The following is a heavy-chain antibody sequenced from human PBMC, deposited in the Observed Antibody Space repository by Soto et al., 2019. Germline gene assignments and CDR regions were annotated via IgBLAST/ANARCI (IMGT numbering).Heavy chain of an antibody. CDR2: IYHSGST. D-gene: IGHD2-2*01. CDR3: ARVPTP. V-gene: IGHV4-30-2*01. CDR1: GGSISSGGYS. J-gene: IGHJ5*02. Sequence: SETLSLTCAVSGGSISSGGYSWSWIRQPPGKGLEWIGYIYHSGSTKYNPSLKSRVAISRDTSKIQLSLRLNSVTAADTAVYYCARVPTPWGQGTLVTVSS.